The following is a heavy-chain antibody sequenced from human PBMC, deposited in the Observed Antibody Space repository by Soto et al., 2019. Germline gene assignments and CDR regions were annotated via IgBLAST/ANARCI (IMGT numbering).Heavy chain of an antibody. CDR2: IYYSGSS. V-gene: IGHV4-59*01. CDR3: ARSPMVPAEYFDF. D-gene: IGHD3-10*01. CDR1: GGSISSYY. Sequence: PSETLSLTCTVSGGSISSYYWSCIRQPPGKGLEWIGYIYYSGSSNYNPSLKSRVTISVDTSKNQFSLKLSSVTAADTAVYYCARSPMVPAEYFDFGGKGAVVTLPS. J-gene: IGHJ4*02.